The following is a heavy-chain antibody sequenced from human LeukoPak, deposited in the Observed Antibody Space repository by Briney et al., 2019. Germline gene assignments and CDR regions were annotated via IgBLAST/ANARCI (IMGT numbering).Heavy chain of an antibody. CDR1: GGSISSSSSY. V-gene: IGHV4-39*01. CDR2: IYYSGSS. Sequence: PSETLSLTCSVSGGSISSSSSYWGWIRQPPGKGLEWIGSIYYSGSSFDNPALKSRVTISVDTSKNQFSLKLSSVTAADTAVYYCARTYFGSGNTLVHWGQGTLVTVSS. CDR3: ARTYFGSGNTLVH. J-gene: IGHJ4*02. D-gene: IGHD3-10*01.